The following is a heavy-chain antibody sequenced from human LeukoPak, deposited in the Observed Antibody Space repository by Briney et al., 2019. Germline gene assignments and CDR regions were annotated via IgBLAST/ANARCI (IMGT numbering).Heavy chain of an antibody. CDR3: AKGFGSSGWSHYFDY. J-gene: IGHJ4*02. V-gene: IGHV3-23*01. CDR2: ISGSGGRT. D-gene: IGHD6-19*01. Sequence: GGSLRLSCAASGFTFSSYAMSWVRQAPGKGLEWVSAISGSGGRTYYADSVKGRFTISRDNSKNTLYLQMNSLRAEDTAVYYCAKGFGSSGWSHYFDYWGLGTLVTVSS. CDR1: GFTFSSYA.